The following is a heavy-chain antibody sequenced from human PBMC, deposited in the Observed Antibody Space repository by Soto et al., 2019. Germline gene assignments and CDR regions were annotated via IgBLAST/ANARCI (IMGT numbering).Heavy chain of an antibody. CDR2: ISGAGVPT. CDR3: AKSFFSSSSCFFLWVDP. D-gene: IGHD2-2*01. Sequence: EVQLLESGGGLVQPGGSLRLSCAGSGFTFSDYAMSCVRQAPGKGLEWLSLISGAGVPTLYAGTVKGRFSVSRDNSKSTLFLEMNDLRVDDTAKYYCAKSFFSSSSCFFLWVDPWGPGTLVTVTS. CDR1: GFTFSDYA. J-gene: IGHJ5*02. V-gene: IGHV3-23*01.